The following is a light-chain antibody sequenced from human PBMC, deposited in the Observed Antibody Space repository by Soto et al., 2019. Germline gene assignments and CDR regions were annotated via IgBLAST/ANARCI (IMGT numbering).Light chain of an antibody. CDR2: DVS. CDR1: SSDFGGYTY. J-gene: IGLJ1*01. CDR3: TSYTSSSTPYV. V-gene: IGLV2-14*01. Sequence: SALTQPASVSGSPGQSITISCAGTSSDFGGYTYVSWYQQHPGKAPKLMIYDVSNRPSGVSNRFSGSKSGNTASLTISGLQADDEADYYCTSYTSSSTPYVFGGGTKVTVL.